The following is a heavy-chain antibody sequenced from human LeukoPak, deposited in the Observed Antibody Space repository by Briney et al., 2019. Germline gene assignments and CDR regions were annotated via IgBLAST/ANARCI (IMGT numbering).Heavy chain of an antibody. D-gene: IGHD1-1*01. CDR2: MNPNSGHT. CDR1: GYMFSSHD. CDR3: VRAVRTSRLSHWFDP. V-gene: IGHV1-8*01. Sequence: GASVKVSCKASGYMFSSHDINWVRQATGQGLDWMGWMNPNSGHTGYAQRFQGRVTMTRDSSTSTVYMELSSLTSEDTAVYYCVRAVRTSRLSHWFDPWGQGTPVTVSS. J-gene: IGHJ5*02.